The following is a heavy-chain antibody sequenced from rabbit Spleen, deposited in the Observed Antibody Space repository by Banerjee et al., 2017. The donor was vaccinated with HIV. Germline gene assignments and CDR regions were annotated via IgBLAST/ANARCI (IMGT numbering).Heavy chain of an antibody. J-gene: IGHJ6*01. CDR2: ISGSSSDFT. CDR3: ARYTVSSFSSYGMDL. D-gene: IGHD1-1*01. CDR1: GFTFSTSEY. Sequence: HEQLEEAGEDLDKPVVSLTLSCTAGGFTFSTSEYMCWVQRAAGKGLELISFISGSSSDFTYSATWAKGRFTYSKTSSTTVTLQMTSLTVADPATYFCARYTVSSFSSYGMDLWGQGTLVTVS. V-gene: IGHV1S45*01.